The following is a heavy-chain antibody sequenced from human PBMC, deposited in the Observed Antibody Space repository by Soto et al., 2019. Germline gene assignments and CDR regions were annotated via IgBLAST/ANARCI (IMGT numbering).Heavy chain of an antibody. J-gene: IGHJ6*02. V-gene: IGHV1-18*04. CDR2: ISANNGNI. CDR1: GYTFTSYT. D-gene: IGHD1-26*01. Sequence: ASVKVSCKASGYTFTSYTFSWVRQAPGQGLEWMGWISANNGNIRYAQKLQGRVTMTTDTSTSTVYVEVWSLRSDDTAVYYCARQKGSNNYYGMDVWGQGTTVTAP. CDR3: ARQKGSNNYYGMDV.